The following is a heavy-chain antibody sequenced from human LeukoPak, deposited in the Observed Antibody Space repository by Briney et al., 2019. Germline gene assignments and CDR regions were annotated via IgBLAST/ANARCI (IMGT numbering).Heavy chain of an antibody. Sequence: GGSLRLSCAASGFTFDDYTMHWVRQAPGKGLEWVSLISWDGGSTYYADSVKGRFTISRDNSKNSLYLQMNSLRTEDTALYYCAKGGYESTYYYYYYMDVWGKGTTVTVSS. CDR2: ISWDGGST. CDR3: AKGGYESTYYYYYYMDV. CDR1: GFTFDDYT. V-gene: IGHV3-43*01. J-gene: IGHJ6*03. D-gene: IGHD5-12*01.